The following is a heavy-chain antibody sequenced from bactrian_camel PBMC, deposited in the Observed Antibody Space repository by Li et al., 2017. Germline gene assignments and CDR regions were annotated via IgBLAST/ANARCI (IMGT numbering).Heavy chain of an antibody. CDR1: GFNFSHTD. Sequence: HVQLVESGGGLVQPGGSLLLSCVASGFNFSHTDGNWVRQAPGKEREGVATIDSDGSTTYVDSVKGRFTISKDNAKNTLYLQMNSLKPEDTAMYYCTAVSSRWALARACRYRRDADFGYWGQGTQVTVS. J-gene: IGHJ6*01. CDR3: TAVSSRWALARACRYRRDADFGY. D-gene: IGHD1*01. CDR2: IDSDGST. V-gene: IGHV3S53*01.